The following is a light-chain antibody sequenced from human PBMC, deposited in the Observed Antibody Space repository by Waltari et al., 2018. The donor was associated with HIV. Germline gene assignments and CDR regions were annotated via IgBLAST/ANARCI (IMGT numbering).Light chain of an antibody. V-gene: IGLV8-61*01. Sequence: QPVVTQEPSFSVSPGGTVTLTCGLSSGSVSTTYSPSWYQHTPGQAPRTLIYNTNTRSSGVPDRFSGSILGNKAALNITGAQADDECDYYCVLYMGSGISVFGGGTKLTVL. CDR3: VLYMGSGISV. CDR1: SGSVSTTYS. J-gene: IGLJ2*01. CDR2: NTN.